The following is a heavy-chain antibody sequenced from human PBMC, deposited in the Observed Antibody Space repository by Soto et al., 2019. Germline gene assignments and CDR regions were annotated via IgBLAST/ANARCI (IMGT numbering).Heavy chain of an antibody. V-gene: IGHV3-33*01. CDR2: IWYDGSNK. Sequence: QVQLVESGGGVVQPGRSLRLSCAASGFTFSSYGMHWVRQAPGKGLEWVAVIWYDGSNKYYADSVKGRFTVSRDNSKNTLYLQMNSLRAEDTAVYYCAGLSSTDYYYYGMDVWGQGTTVTVSS. J-gene: IGHJ6*02. CDR3: AGLSSTDYYYYGMDV. CDR1: GFTFSSYG.